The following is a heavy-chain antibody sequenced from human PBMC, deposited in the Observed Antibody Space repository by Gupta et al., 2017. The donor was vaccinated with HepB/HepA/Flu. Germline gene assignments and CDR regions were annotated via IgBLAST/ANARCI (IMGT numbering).Heavy chain of an antibody. CDR1: GFTFSTYA. D-gene: IGHD6-19*01. V-gene: IGHV3-30-3*01. CDR3: ARSHTQQWLVLDY. Sequence: QVQLLESGGGVVQPGRSLRLSCAASGFTFSTYAMHWVRQAPGKGLEWVAVISYGGSDKYYADSVQGRFTISRDNSKNTLYLQMSSLRAEDTAVYYCARSHTQQWLVLDYWGHGTLITVSS. CDR2: ISYGGSDK. J-gene: IGHJ4*01.